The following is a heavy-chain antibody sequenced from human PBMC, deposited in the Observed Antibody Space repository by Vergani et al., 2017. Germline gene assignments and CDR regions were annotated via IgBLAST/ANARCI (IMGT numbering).Heavy chain of an antibody. Sequence: QVQLQESGPGLVKPSETLSLTCTVSGYSISSGYYWGWIRQPPGKGLEWIGSIYHSRSTYYNPSLKSRVTISVDTSKNQFSLKLSSVTAADTAVYYCARVYCSGGSCHVDYWGQGTLVTVSS. CDR2: IYHSRST. J-gene: IGHJ4*02. CDR3: ARVYCSGGSCHVDY. CDR1: GYSISSGYY. D-gene: IGHD2-15*01. V-gene: IGHV4-38-2*02.